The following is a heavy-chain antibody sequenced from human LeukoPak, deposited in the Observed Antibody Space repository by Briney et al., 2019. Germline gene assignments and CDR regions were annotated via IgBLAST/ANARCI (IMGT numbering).Heavy chain of an antibody. D-gene: IGHD5-24*01. J-gene: IGHJ4*02. V-gene: IGHV3-48*01. CDR3: ARDVNFVDGFKNDRDYFDY. CDR2: ISSGSSTT. Sequence: GGSLRLSCAASGFTFSSYWMSWVRQAPGKGLEWVSYISSGSSTTYNADSVKGRFTISRDNAKNSLYLQMNSLRAEDTAVYYCARDVNFVDGFKNDRDYFDYWGQGTLVTVSS. CDR1: GFTFSSYW.